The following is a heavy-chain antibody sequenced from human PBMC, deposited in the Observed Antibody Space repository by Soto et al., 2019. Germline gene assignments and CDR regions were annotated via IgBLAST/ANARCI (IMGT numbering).Heavy chain of an antibody. CDR1: GFTFSSYA. CDR2: ISNTGSIT. Sequence: EVQLLECGGGSAQPGGSLRLSCAASGFTFSSYAMSWVRQAPGKGLEWVSAISNTGSITHNADSVRGRFTISRDNSKNTLYLQMKSLRAEDTAVYYCVKDRGSGFYYGWFDPWGQGTLVTVSS. J-gene: IGHJ5*02. CDR3: VKDRGSGFYYGWFDP. V-gene: IGHV3-23*01. D-gene: IGHD3-22*01.